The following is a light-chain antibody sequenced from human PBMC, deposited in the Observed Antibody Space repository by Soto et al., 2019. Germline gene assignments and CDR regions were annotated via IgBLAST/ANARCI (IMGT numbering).Light chain of an antibody. CDR3: LQDSNYPRT. CDR1: QSVSSY. Sequence: EIVVTQSPATISLSPGERATLSCRASQSVSSYLAWYQQKPGQAPRLLIYDASDRATGIPARFSGSGSGTEFTLTISSLQSEDFATYYCLQDSNYPRTFGGGTKVDIK. CDR2: DAS. J-gene: IGKJ4*01. V-gene: IGKV3-11*01.